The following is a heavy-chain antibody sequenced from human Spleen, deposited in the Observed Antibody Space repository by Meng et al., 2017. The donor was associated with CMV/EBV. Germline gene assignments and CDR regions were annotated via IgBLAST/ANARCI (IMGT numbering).Heavy chain of an antibody. V-gene: IGHV1-18*04. CDR2: ISAYNGNT. D-gene: IGHD6-19*01. J-gene: IGHJ3*02. CDR3: ARASRLYSSGWYDDAFDI. Sequence: SVKVSCKASGYTFTSYYMHWVRQAPGQGLERMGWISAYNGNTNYAQKLQGRVTMTTDTSTSTAYMELRSLRSDDTAVYYCARASRLYSSGWYDDAFDIWGQGTMVTVSS. CDR1: GYTFTSYY.